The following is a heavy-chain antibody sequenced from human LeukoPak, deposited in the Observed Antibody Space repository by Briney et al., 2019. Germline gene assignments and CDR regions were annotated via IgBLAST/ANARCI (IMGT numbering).Heavy chain of an antibody. D-gene: IGHD1-14*01. V-gene: IGHV3-21*01. CDR3: ARDGNQRWARDY. J-gene: IGHJ4*02. Sequence: GGSLRLSCAASGFTFSSYSMNWVRQAPGKGLEWVSSISSSSSYIYYADSVKGRFTISRDNAKNSLYLQMNSLRAEDTAVYYCARDGNQRWARDYWGQGTLVTVSS. CDR1: GFTFSSYS. CDR2: ISSSSSYI.